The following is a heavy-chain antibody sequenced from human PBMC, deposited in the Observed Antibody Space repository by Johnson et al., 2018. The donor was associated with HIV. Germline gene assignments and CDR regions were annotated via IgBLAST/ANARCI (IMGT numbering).Heavy chain of an antibody. CDR3: ARGAPSGNYYVDAFDL. Sequence: QVQLVESGGGVVQPGRSLRLSCAASGFIFSDYCMSWIRQAPGKGLEWVSYISSSGDTTYYADSVKGRFTISRDIAENSLYLQMNSLRAEDTAVYYCARGAPSGNYYVDAFDLWGQGTMVIVSS. CDR1: GFIFSDYC. CDR2: ISSSGDTT. J-gene: IGHJ3*01. D-gene: IGHD1-26*01. V-gene: IGHV3-11*04.